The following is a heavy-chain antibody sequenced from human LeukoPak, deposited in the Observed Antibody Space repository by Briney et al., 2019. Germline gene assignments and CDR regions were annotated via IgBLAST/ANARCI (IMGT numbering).Heavy chain of an antibody. CDR1: GGSFSGYY. V-gene: IGHV4-34*01. J-gene: IGHJ2*01. CDR3: ARGLESCSSTSCYTYWYFDL. CDR2: INHSGST. Sequence: PSETLSLTCAVYGGSFSGYYWSWIRQPPGKGLEWIGEINHSGSTNYNPSLKSRVTTSVDTSKNQFSLKLSSVTAADTAVYYCARGLESCSSTSCYTYWYFDLWGRGTLVTVSS. D-gene: IGHD2-2*02.